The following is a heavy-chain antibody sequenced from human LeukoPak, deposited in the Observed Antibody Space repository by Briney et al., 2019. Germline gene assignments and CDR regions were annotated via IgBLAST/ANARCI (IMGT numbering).Heavy chain of an antibody. CDR2: IGTAGDT. CDR3: ARASYYYDSSGYYALGAFDI. D-gene: IGHD3-22*01. Sequence: GGSLRLSCAASGFTFSSYDMHWVRQATGKGLEWVSAIGTAGDTYYPGSVKGRFTISRENAKNSLYLQMNSLRAGDTAVYYCARASYYYDSSGYYALGAFDIWGQGTMVTVSS. V-gene: IGHV3-13*01. CDR1: GFTFSSYD. J-gene: IGHJ3*02.